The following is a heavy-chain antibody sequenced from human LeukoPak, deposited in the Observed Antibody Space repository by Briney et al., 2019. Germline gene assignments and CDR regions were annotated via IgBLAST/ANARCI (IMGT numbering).Heavy chain of an antibody. D-gene: IGHD5-12*01. CDR3: ARGPSGYHNT. V-gene: IGHV3-23*01. Sequence: GGSLRLSCAVAGFSVGSYGMTWVRQAPGKGLEWVSAVAGSDTSTYYADSVKGRFSISRDHSKNTLYLQMNSLRAEDTAVYYCARGPSGYHNTGGQGTLVTVSS. J-gene: IGHJ4*02. CDR2: VAGSDTST. CDR1: GFSVGSYG.